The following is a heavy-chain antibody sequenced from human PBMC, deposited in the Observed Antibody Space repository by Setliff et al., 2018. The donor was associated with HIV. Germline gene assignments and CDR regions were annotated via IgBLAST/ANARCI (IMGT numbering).Heavy chain of an antibody. CDR1: GGTFNNYA. D-gene: IGHD2-15*01. CDR2: TIPILGTT. J-gene: IGHJ5*01. Sequence: SVKVSCKASGGTFNNYAISWVRQAPGQGLEWMGGTIPILGTTNYAQKIQGRVKFSADESTGTAYMDLTRLRVDDTAIYYCARGTLMQARWWFDSWGQGTQVTVSS. V-gene: IGHV1-69*13. CDR3: ARGTLMQARWWFDS.